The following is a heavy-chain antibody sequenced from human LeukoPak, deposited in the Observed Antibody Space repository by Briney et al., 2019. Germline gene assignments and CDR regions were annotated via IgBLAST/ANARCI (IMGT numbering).Heavy chain of an antibody. CDR1: GFTFSDYY. D-gene: IGHD3-10*01. CDR3: ARGPLAGSYLFDP. J-gene: IGHJ5*02. V-gene: IGHV3-11*01. Sequence: PGGSLGLSCAASGFTFSDYYMSWIRQAPGKGLEWVSYISSSGSTIYYADSVKGRFTISRDNAKNSLYLQMNSLRAEDTAVYYCARGPLAGSYLFDPWGQGTLVTVSS. CDR2: ISSSGSTI.